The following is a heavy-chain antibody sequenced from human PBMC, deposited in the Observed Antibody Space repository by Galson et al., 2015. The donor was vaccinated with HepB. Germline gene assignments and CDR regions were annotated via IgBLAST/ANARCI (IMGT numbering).Heavy chain of an antibody. CDR1: GFTFSSYG. V-gene: IGHV3-30*18. CDR2: ISYDGSNK. J-gene: IGHJ4*02. D-gene: IGHD3-22*01. CDR3: AKDHAELVVVYYFDY. Sequence: SLRLSCAASGFTFSSYGMHWVRQAPGKGLEWVAVISYDGSNKYYADSVKGRFTISRDNSKNTLYLQMNSLRAEDTAVYYCAKDHAELVVVYYFDYWGQGTLVTVSS.